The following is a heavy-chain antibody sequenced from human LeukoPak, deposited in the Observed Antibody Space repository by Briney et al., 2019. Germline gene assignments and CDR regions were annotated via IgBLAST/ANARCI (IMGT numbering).Heavy chain of an antibody. CDR1: GGSISSTGYY. J-gene: IGHJ4*02. CDR3: ARDDILTGSFDF. Sequence: PSETLFLTCTVSGGSISSTGYYWDWIRQPPGKGLEWIGNIYYSGINYYNPSLRSRVTISVDTSKNQFSLKVSSVTAADAAVYYYARDDILTGSFDFWGQGTLVTVSS. D-gene: IGHD3-9*01. V-gene: IGHV4-39*02. CDR2: IYYSGIN.